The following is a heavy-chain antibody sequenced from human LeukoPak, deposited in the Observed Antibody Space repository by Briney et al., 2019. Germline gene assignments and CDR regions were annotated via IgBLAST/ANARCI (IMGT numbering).Heavy chain of an antibody. Sequence: ASVKVSCKASGYTFTSYGISWVRQAPGQGLEWMGWISAYNGNTNYAQKFQGRVTMTRNTSISTAYMELSSLRSEDTAVYYCARMGYDILTGRRSGYYYYMDVWGKGTTVTISS. V-gene: IGHV1-18*01. CDR3: ARMGYDILTGRRSGYYYYMDV. D-gene: IGHD3-9*01. CDR2: ISAYNGNT. J-gene: IGHJ6*03. CDR1: GYTFTSYG.